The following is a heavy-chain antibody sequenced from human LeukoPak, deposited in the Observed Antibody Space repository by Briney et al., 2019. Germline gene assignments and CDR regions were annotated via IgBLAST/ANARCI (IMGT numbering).Heavy chain of an antibody. CDR3: ARACLSQGLNGMDV. V-gene: IGHV4-34*01. D-gene: IGHD5/OR15-5a*01. Sequence: GSLRLSCAASGFTFSTYSMNWVRQAPGKGLEWIGEINHSGSTNYNPSLKSRVTISVDTSKNQFSLRLSSVTAADTAVYYCARACLSQGLNGMDVWGQGTTVTVSS. CDR1: GFTFSTYS. CDR2: INHSGST. J-gene: IGHJ6*02.